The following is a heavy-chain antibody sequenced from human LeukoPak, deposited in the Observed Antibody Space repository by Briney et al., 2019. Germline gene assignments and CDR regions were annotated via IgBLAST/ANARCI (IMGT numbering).Heavy chain of an antibody. D-gene: IGHD3-3*01. V-gene: IGHV3-66*01. CDR3: ARDLFGSLSH. Sequence: PGGSLRLSCAVSGFPLSSYAMSWVRQAPGKGLEWVSVIYSGGSTYYADSVKGRFTISRDNSKNTLYLQMNSLRAEDTAVYYCARDLFGSLSHWGQGTLVTVSS. J-gene: IGHJ4*02. CDR1: GFPLSSYA. CDR2: IYSGGST.